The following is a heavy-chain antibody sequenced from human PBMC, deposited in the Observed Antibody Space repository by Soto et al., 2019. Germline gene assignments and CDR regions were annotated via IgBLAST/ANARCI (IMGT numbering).Heavy chain of an antibody. CDR2: ISYDGSNK. J-gene: IGHJ4*02. V-gene: IGHV3-30-3*01. CDR3: AREGNGWFFDY. Sequence: QVQLVESGGGVVQPGRSLRLSCAASGFTFSSYAMHWVRQAPGKGLEWVAVISYDGSNKYYADSVKGRFTISRDNSQNTLYLQMNSLRAEDTAVYYCAREGNGWFFDYWGQGTLVTVSS. CDR1: GFTFSSYA. D-gene: IGHD3-10*01.